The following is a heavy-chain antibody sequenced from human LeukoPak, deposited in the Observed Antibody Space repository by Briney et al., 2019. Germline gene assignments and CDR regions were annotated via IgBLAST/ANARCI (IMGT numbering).Heavy chain of an antibody. CDR2: IYYSGST. D-gene: IGHD4-23*01. CDR1: GGSISSYY. Sequence: SETLSLTCTVSGGSISSYYWSWIRQPPGKGLEWIGYIYYSGSTNYNPSLKSRVTISVDTSKNQFSLKLSSVTAADTAVCYCARVGGGNGAFDIWGQGTMVTVSS. V-gene: IGHV4-59*01. CDR3: ARVGGGNGAFDI. J-gene: IGHJ3*02.